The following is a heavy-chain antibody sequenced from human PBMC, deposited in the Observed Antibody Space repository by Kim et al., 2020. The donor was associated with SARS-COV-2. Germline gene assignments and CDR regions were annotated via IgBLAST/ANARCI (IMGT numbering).Heavy chain of an antibody. Sequence: GGSLRLSCAASGFTFSSYGMHWVRQAPGKGLEWVAVISYDGSNKYYADSVKGRFTISRDNSKNTLYLQMNSLRAEDTAVYYCAKGDPQDPQLVQDWGQGTLVTVSS. D-gene: IGHD6-6*01. CDR3: AKGDPQDPQLVQD. CDR1: GFTFSSYG. CDR2: ISYDGSNK. V-gene: IGHV3-30*18. J-gene: IGHJ4*02.